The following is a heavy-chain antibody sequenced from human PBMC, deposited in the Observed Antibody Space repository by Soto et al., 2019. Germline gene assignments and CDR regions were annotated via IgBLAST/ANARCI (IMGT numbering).Heavy chain of an antibody. CDR1: GGTFSTYD. V-gene: IGHV1-69*01. CDR3: AHEAGHERGFDP. Sequence: QVQLVQSGAEVKKPGSSVKVSCKASGGTFSTYDISWVRQAPGQGLEWMGAIIPLLDIEHYSEKVQGRVTITADESTSIFYMELSSLRFEHTAVYYCAHEAGHERGFDPWGQGTLVTVSS. CDR2: IIPLLDIE. J-gene: IGHJ5*02. D-gene: IGHD6-13*01.